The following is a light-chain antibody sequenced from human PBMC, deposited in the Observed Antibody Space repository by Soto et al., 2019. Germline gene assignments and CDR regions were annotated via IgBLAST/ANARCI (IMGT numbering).Light chain of an antibody. Sequence: EIVLTQSPATLSLSPGERATLSCRASQSVSSYLAWYQQKPGQAPRLLIYDASNRATGIPARFSGSGSGTAFTLTISSLEPEAFADYYRQQRSTPVTFGPGTKVDIK. CDR3: QQRSTPVT. V-gene: IGKV3-11*01. CDR2: DAS. J-gene: IGKJ3*01. CDR1: QSVSSY.